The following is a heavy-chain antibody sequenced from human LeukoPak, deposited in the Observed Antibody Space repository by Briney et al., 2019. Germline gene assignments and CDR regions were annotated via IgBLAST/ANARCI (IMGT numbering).Heavy chain of an antibody. CDR1: GGSVSSGSYY. V-gene: IGHV4-61*01. J-gene: IGHJ4*02. CDR2: IHYSGST. Sequence: SEALSLTCTVSGGSVSSGSYYWGWIRQPPGKGLDWIGYIHYSGSTNYNPSLKSRVTISVDTSKNQFSLKLSSVPAADTAVYYCARLPVYCIGGSCYYFDYWGRGTLVTVSS. D-gene: IGHD2-15*01. CDR3: ARLPVYCIGGSCYYFDY.